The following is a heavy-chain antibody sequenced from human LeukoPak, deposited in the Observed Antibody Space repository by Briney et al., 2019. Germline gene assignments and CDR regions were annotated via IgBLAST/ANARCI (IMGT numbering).Heavy chain of an antibody. V-gene: IGHV4-38-2*01. CDR3: ARRIGGTFDY. Sequence: LRLSCASSGFTFSDYYWGWIRQPPGKGLEWIGSIYYSGSTYYNPSLKSRVTISVDASKNQFSLKLSSVTAADTAVYYCARRIGGTFDYWGQGTLVSVSS. CDR1: GFTFSDYY. D-gene: IGHD3-16*01. CDR2: IYYSGST. J-gene: IGHJ4*02.